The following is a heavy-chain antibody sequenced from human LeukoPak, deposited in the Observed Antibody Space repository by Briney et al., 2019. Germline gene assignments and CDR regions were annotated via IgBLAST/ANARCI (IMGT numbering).Heavy chain of an antibody. CDR3: AKDGGSGSYFAFDI. V-gene: IGHV1-69*13. CDR1: GGTFSSYA. Sequence: ASVKVSCKASGGTFSSYAISWVRQAPGQGLEWMGGIIPIFGTANYAQKFQGRVTITADESTSTAYMELSSLRSEDTAVYFCAKDGGSGSYFAFDIWGQGTMVTVSS. D-gene: IGHD1-26*01. J-gene: IGHJ3*02. CDR2: IIPIFGTA.